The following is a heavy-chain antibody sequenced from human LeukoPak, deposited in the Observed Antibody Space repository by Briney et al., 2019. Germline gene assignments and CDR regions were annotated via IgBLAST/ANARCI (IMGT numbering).Heavy chain of an antibody. V-gene: IGHV3-23*01. D-gene: IGHD3-22*01. J-gene: IGHJ4*02. Sequence: GGSLRLSCAASGFTFSSTAMSWVRQAPGKGLEWVSAISGSGGSTYYADSVKGRFTVSRDNSKNTLYLHMNSLRAEDTAVYYCAKVQYYYDSSGEYFDYWGQGTLVTVSS. CDR3: AKVQYYYDSSGEYFDY. CDR2: ISGSGGST. CDR1: GFTFSSTA.